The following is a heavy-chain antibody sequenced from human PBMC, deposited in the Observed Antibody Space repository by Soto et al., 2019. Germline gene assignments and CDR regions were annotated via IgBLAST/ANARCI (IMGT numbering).Heavy chain of an antibody. D-gene: IGHD5-12*01. J-gene: IGHJ4*02. CDR3: AKDLDSGYDFSSRSWPSDNHFDY. Sequence: PGETLTLTCAVSGFTFSSGDYYWCSRAPPEGVEGGAVILYDGSSKYYDDSVKSRFTISRDNSKNTLYLQMNSLTAEDTAVYYCAKDLDSGYDFSSRSWPSDNHFDYWGQGTLVTVSS. CDR1: GFTFSSGD. CDR2: ILYDGSSK. V-gene: IGHV3-30*18.